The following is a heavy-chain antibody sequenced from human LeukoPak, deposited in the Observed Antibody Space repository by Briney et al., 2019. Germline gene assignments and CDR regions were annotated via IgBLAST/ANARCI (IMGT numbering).Heavy chain of an antibody. V-gene: IGHV3-30*04. CDR3: ATGGKFDFWSGYHIDN. CDR2: ISYDGSNK. J-gene: IGHJ4*02. D-gene: IGHD3-3*01. Sequence: GRSLRLSCELSGFTFSSNAMHWVRQAPGKGLEWVAVISYDGSNKNFADSVKGRFTVSRDNSKHTLYLHMNSLRSDETAMYYCATGGKFDFWSGYHIDNWGQGTLVTVSS. CDR1: GFTFSSNA.